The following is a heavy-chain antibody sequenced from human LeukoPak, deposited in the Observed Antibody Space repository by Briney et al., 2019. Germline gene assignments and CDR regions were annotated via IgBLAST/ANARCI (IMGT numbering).Heavy chain of an antibody. D-gene: IGHD4-17*01. CDR1: GYTFTGYY. CDR2: INPNSGGT. CDR3: ATHGDDGAAADY. Sequence: ASVKVSCKASGYTFTGYYMQWVRQAPRHGLEGIGWINPNSGGTNYAQKFQGRVTMTRDTSISTAYMELSRLRSDDTAVYYCATHGDDGAAADYWGQGTLVTVSS. J-gene: IGHJ4*02. V-gene: IGHV1-2*02.